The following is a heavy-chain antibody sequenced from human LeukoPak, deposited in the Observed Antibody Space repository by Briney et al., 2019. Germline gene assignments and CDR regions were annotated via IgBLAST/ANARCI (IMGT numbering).Heavy chain of an antibody. D-gene: IGHD3-22*01. CDR1: GGTFSSYA. J-gene: IGHJ4*02. V-gene: IGHV1-69*13. Sequence: ASVKVSCKASGGTFSSYAISWVRQAPGQGLEWMGGIIPIFGTANYAQKFQGRVTITADESTSTAYMELSSLRSEDTAGYYCARGYYDSSGYYYLDYWGQGTLVTVSS. CDR2: IIPIFGTA. CDR3: ARGYYDSSGYYYLDY.